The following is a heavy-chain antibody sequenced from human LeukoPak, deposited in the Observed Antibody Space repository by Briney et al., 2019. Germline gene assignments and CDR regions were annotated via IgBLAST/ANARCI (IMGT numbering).Heavy chain of an antibody. CDR3: ARDLYDSTSQNDY. J-gene: IGHJ4*02. V-gene: IGHV3-21*01. CDR2: ISSSSSYI. Sequence: PGGSLRLSCAASRFTFSSYSMNWVRQAPGKGLEWVSSISSSSSYIYYADSVKGRFTISRDNAKNSLYLQMNSLRAEDTAVYYCARDLYDSTSQNDYWGQGTLVTVPS. D-gene: IGHD3-22*01. CDR1: RFTFSSYS.